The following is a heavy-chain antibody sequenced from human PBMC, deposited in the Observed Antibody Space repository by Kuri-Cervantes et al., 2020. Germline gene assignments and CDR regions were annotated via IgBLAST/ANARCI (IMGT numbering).Heavy chain of an antibody. Sequence: GESLKISCAASGFTFSSYSMNWVRQAPGKGLEWVSYISSSSSTIYYADSVKGRFTISRDNAKNSLYLQMNSLRAEDTAVYYCARIKSSSTQYYYYYMDVWGKGTTVTVSS. D-gene: IGHD6-6*01. CDR2: ISSSSSTI. CDR1: GFTFSSYS. CDR3: ARIKSSSTQYYYYYMDV. J-gene: IGHJ6*03. V-gene: IGHV3-48*04.